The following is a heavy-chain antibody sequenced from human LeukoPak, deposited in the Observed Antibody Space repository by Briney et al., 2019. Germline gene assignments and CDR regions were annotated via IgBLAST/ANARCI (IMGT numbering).Heavy chain of an antibody. D-gene: IGHD2-2*01. V-gene: IGHV3-66*01. CDR3: AGVPRRYYYYYMDV. CDR2: IYSGGST. CDR1: GFTFSSYA. Sequence: PGGSLRLSCAASGFTFSSYAMSWVRQAPGKGLEWVSVIYSGGSTYYADSVKGRFTISRDNSKNTLYLQMNSLRAEDTAVYYCAGVPRRYYYYYMDVWGKGTTVTVSS. J-gene: IGHJ6*03.